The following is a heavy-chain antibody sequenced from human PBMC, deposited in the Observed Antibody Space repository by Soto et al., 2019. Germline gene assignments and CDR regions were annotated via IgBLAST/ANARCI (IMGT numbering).Heavy chain of an antibody. CDR2: IKEDGSEK. CDR1: GFTFSSYW. CDR3: ERDVGGP. D-gene: IGHD1-26*01. J-gene: IGHJ5*02. V-gene: IGHV3-7*05. Sequence: GGSLRLSCTASGFTFSSYWMNWVRQAPGKGLEWVGNIKEDGSEKFYVDSVKGRFTISRDNAKNSLYLDMNSLRVEDTAIYFCERDVGGPWGQGTLVTVAS.